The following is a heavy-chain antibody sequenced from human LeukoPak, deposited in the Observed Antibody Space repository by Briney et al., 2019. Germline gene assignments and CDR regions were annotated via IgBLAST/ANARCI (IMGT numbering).Heavy chain of an antibody. CDR2: IVPVFGRT. CDR3: ARTSRHDYGEYAALDAFDI. D-gene: IGHD4-17*01. V-gene: IGHV1-69*05. CDR1: GYTFTGYH. J-gene: IGHJ3*02. Sequence: ASVKVSCKASGYTFTGYHVHWVRQAPGQGLEWMGRIVPVFGRTNYAQNFQGRLTITTHESTRTAYTEWSSPRSHDPTVHFCARTSRHDYGEYAALDAFDIWSQGTPVTVSS.